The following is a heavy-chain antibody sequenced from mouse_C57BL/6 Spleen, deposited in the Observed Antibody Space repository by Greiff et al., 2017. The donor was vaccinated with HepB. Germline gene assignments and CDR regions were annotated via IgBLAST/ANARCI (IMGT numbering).Heavy chain of an antibody. Sequence: VQLQQPGAELVMPGASVKLSCKASGYTFTSYWMHWVKQRPGQGLEWIGEIDPSDSYTNYNQKFKGKSTLTVDKSSSTAYMQLSSLTSEDSAVYYCARSGTTVVATADYWGQGTTLTVSS. D-gene: IGHD1-1*01. V-gene: IGHV1-69*01. CDR2: IDPSDSYT. CDR3: ARSGTTVVATADY. CDR1: GYTFTSYW. J-gene: IGHJ2*01.